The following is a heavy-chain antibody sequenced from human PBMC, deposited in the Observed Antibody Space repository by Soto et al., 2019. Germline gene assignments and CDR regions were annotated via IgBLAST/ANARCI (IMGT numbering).Heavy chain of an antibody. CDR2: INAGNGNT. V-gene: IGHV1-3*01. CDR3: ARAWVVVTAPDY. Sequence: GASVKVSCKASGYTYIIYSMHWVRQAPGQRLEWMGWINAGNGNTKYSQKFQGRVTITRDTSASTAYMELSSLRSEDTAVYYCARAWVVVTAPDYWGQGTLVTVSS. J-gene: IGHJ4*02. CDR1: GYTYIIYS. D-gene: IGHD2-21*02.